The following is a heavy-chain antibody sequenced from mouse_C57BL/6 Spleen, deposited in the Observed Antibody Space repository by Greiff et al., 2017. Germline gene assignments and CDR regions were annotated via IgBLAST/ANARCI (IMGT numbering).Heavy chain of an antibody. J-gene: IGHJ1*03. CDR2: FYPGSGSI. CDR3: ARHEDLITTVVATRYFDV. V-gene: IGHV1-62-2*01. Sequence: VQLVESGAELVKPGASVKLSCKASGYTFTEYTIHWVKQRSGQGLEWIGWFYPGSGSIKYNEKFKDKATLTADKSSSTVYMELSRLTSEDSAVYFCARHEDLITTVVATRYFDVWGTGTTVTVSS. CDR1: GYTFTEYT. D-gene: IGHD1-1*01.